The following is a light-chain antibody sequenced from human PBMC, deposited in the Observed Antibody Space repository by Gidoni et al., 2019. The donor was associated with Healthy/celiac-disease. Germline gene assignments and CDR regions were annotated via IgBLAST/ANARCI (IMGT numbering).Light chain of an antibody. CDR3: QQSYSTPRT. V-gene: IGKV1-39*01. CDR2: AAS. Sequence: DIQMTQSPSSLSASVGDRVTITCRASQSISSYLNWYQQKPGKAPKLLIYAASIFQSVVPSRFICSGSGTDFTLTISSLHPEDFATYYCQQSYSTPRTFGQGTKLEIK. J-gene: IGKJ2*01. CDR1: QSISSY.